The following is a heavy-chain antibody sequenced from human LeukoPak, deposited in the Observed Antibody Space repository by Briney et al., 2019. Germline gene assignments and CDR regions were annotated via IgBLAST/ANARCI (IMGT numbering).Heavy chain of an antibody. CDR1: GFTVSSNY. J-gene: IGHJ5*02. D-gene: IGHD3-16*01. V-gene: IGHV3-53*01. CDR2: IYSGGST. Sequence: PGGSLRLSCAASGFTVSSNYMSWVRQAPGKGLEWVSVIYSGGSTYYADSVKGRFTISRDNSKNTLYLQMNSLRAEDTAVYYCASYRGGITSMDWFDPWGQGTLVTVSS. CDR3: ASYRGGITSMDWFDP.